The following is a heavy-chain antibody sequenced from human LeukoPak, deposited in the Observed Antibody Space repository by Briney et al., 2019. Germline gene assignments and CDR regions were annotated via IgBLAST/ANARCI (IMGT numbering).Heavy chain of an antibody. Sequence: PGGSLRLSCGVSGFTSRSYTMNWVRQAPGKGLEWVSSISGSNTYIEYADSVKGRFTISRDNAKNSLYLQMNSLRAEDTAVYYCASHFWSGYSTVSNWFDPWGQGTLVTVSS. CDR1: GFTSRSYT. D-gene: IGHD3-3*02. J-gene: IGHJ5*02. CDR3: ASHFWSGYSTVSNWFDP. V-gene: IGHV3-21*01. CDR2: ISGSNTYI.